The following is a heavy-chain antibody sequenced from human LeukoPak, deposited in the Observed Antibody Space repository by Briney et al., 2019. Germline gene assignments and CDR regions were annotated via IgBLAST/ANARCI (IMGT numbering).Heavy chain of an antibody. CDR1: GGSITGYH. J-gene: IGHJ3*02. CDR2: IYSNEAN. V-gene: IGHV4-4*08. CDR3: ARRNDFDI. Sequence: SETLSLTCTVSGGSITGYHWSWIRQPPGKALEWIGYIYSNEANQYKPSLKSRVNISADTSKNQFSLQLTSVSAADTAIYYCARRNDFDIWGQGTMVTVSS.